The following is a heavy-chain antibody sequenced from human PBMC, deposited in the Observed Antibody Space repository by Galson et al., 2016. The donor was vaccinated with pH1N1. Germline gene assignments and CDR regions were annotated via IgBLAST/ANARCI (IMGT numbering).Heavy chain of an antibody. CDR1: GGSIRSSSYY. D-gene: IGHD3-16*01. J-gene: IGHJ4*02. CDR2: IYYSGST. Sequence: TLSLTCTVSGGSIRSSSYYWSWIRQHPGKGLEWIGYIYYSGSTYYNPSLKSRVSISVDTSKNQFSLKLGSVTAADTAVYYCARVPRGEQLYYFDYWGQGTLVTVSS. V-gene: IGHV4-31*03. CDR3: ARVPRGEQLYYFDY.